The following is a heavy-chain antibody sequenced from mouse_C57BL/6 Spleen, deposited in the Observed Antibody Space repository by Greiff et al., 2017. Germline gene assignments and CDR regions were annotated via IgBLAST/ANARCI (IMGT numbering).Heavy chain of an antibody. Sequence: EVNLVESGGDLVKPGGSLKLSCAASGFTFSSYGMSWVRQTPDKRLEWVATISSGGSYTYYPDSVKGRFTISRDNAKNTLYLQMSSLKSEDTAMYYCARPHYYGRGNWFAYWGQGTLVTVSA. CDR3: ARPHYYGRGNWFAY. V-gene: IGHV5-6*01. CDR2: ISSGGSYT. J-gene: IGHJ3*01. CDR1: GFTFSSYG. D-gene: IGHD1-1*01.